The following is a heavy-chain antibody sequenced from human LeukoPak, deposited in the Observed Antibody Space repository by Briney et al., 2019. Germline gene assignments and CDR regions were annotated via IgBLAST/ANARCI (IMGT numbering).Heavy chain of an antibody. CDR2: IYYSGST. CDR1: GGSISSYY. CDR3: ARATAAAPFEYYFDY. Sequence: PSETLSLACTVSGGSISSYYWSWIRQPPGKGLEWIGYIYYSGSTNYSPSLKSRVTISVDTSKNQFSLKLSSVTAADTAVYYCARATAAAPFEYYFDYWGQGTLVTVSS. V-gene: IGHV4-59*01. D-gene: IGHD6-13*01. J-gene: IGHJ4*02.